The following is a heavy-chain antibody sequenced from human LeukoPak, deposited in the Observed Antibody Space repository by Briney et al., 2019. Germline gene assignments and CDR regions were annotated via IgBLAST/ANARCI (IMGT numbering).Heavy chain of an antibody. Sequence: GGSLRLSCVASGFTFRNHGMIWVRQAPGKGLEWLSYISPRSETKNYADSVKDRFTISRDDAENSEYLHMNSLRAEDTAVYYCARVEGPTVNTMYYDLWGQGTLVTVSS. D-gene: IGHD4-11*01. J-gene: IGHJ4*02. CDR2: ISPRSETK. CDR1: GFTFRNHG. CDR3: ARVEGPTVNTMYYDL. V-gene: IGHV3-48*01.